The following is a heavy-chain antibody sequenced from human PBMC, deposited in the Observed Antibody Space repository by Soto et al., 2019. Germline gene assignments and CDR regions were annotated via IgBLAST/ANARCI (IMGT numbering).Heavy chain of an antibody. J-gene: IGHJ6*02. V-gene: IGHV3-72*01. Sequence: PGGTLRLSCAASGFTFSDHYMDWVRQAAGEGLEWVGRTASKDESYTTGYAASVKGRFTVSRDDSTSTLFLQLNSLSTEDTAVYYCRRRYCTSPSCHRAHHDLVVWDQETSVNVSS. D-gene: IGHD2-2*01. CDR3: RRRYCTSPSCHRAHHDLVV. CDR1: GFTFSDHY. CDR2: TASKDESYTT.